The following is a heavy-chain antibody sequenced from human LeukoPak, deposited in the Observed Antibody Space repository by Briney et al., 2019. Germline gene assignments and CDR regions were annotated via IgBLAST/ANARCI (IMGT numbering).Heavy chain of an antibody. CDR1: GFTFSRYW. Sequence: GGSLGLSCAVSGFTFSRYWMHWVRQAPGKGLVWVSRIDSDGSITSHADSVKGRFTISRDNTKNTLYLQMNSLRAEDTAVYYCARASLYYYDYMDVWGKGTTVTVSS. J-gene: IGHJ6*03. CDR3: ARASLYYYDYMDV. CDR2: IDSDGSIT. V-gene: IGHV3-74*01.